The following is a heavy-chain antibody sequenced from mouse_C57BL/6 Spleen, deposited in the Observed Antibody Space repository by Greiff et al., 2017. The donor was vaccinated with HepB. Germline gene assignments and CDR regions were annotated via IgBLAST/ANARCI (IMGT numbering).Heavy chain of an antibody. J-gene: IGHJ2*01. CDR3: ARGKDYGYFDY. CDR1: GYTFTSYW. CDR2: IHPNSGST. V-gene: IGHV1-64*01. Sequence: QVQLQQPGAELVKPGASVKLSCKASGYTFTSYWMHWVKQRPGQGLEWIGVIHPNSGSTNYNEKFKSKATLTVDKSSSTAYMQLSSLTSEDSAVYYCARGKDYGYFDYWGQGTTLTVSS. D-gene: IGHD1-1*01.